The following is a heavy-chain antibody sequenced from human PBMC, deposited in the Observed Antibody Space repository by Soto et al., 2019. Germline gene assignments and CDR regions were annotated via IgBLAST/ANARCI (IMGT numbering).Heavy chain of an antibody. CDR3: ARGYCTTTICDPWFDP. CDR1: GYSFTSYW. J-gene: IGHJ5*02. D-gene: IGHD2-2*01. Sequence: SLKISCTGVGYSFTSYWIGWVRQMPGKGLEWMGIIYPGDSDTRYSPSFQGQVTISADKSITTAYLQWSSLKASDTAMYYCARGYCTTTICDPWFDPWGQGTLVTVSS. V-gene: IGHV5-51*01. CDR2: IYPGDSDT.